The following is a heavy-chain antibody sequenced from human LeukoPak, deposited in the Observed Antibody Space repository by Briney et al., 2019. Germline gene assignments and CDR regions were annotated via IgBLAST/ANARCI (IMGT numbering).Heavy chain of an antibody. Sequence: PGGSLRLSCAASGFTFDDYGMSWVRQAPGKGLEWVSGINWNGGSTGYADSVKGRFTISRDNAKNSLYLQMNSLRAEDTALYYCARDSYDFWRSYYYYYYMDVWGKGTTVTVSS. V-gene: IGHV3-20*04. CDR2: INWNGGST. CDR3: ARDSYDFWRSYYYYYYMDV. J-gene: IGHJ6*03. D-gene: IGHD3-3*01. CDR1: GFTFDDYG.